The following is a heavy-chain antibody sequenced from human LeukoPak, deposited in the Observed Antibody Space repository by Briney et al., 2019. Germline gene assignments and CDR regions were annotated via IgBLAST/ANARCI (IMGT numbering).Heavy chain of an antibody. V-gene: IGHV3-74*01. CDR3: LAAAGTIG. CDR2: VNNDGSTT. Sequence: GGSLRLSCAASGFTFSSYWMHWVRQAPGEGLVWGSRVNNDGSTTSYADAVRRRFTISRDNTKNTLYLQMNSLRAEDTAVYFCLAAAGTIGWGQGTLVTVSS. CDR1: GFTFSSYW. D-gene: IGHD6-13*01. J-gene: IGHJ4*02.